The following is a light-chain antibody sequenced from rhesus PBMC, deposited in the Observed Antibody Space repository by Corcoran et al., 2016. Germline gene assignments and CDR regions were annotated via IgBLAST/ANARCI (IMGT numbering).Light chain of an antibody. V-gene: IGKV1-32*01. J-gene: IGKJ3*01. CDR2: YEN. Sequence: DIQMTQSPSSLSASVGDRVTITCRASQGINSYLNWYQQKPGKAPKLLIFYENGLESGVPSRFSGSGSGTEFTLTLSRLQPDDFATYYYQQYNSLPFTFGPGTKLDIK. CDR1: QGINSY. CDR3: QQYNSLPFT.